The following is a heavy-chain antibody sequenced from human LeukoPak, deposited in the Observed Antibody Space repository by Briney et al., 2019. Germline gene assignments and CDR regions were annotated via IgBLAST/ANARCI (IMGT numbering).Heavy chain of an antibody. V-gene: IGHV3-21*01. J-gene: IGHJ6*03. CDR3: ARGGYCSSTSCYTLDYMDV. CDR2: ISSSSSYI. CDR1: GFTFSSYS. D-gene: IGHD2-2*02. Sequence: GGSLRLSCAASGFTFSSYSMNWVRQAPGKGLEWVSSISSSSSYIYYADSVKGRFTISRDNAKNSLYLQMNSLRAEDTAVYYCARGGYCSSTSCYTLDYMDVWGKGTTVTVSS.